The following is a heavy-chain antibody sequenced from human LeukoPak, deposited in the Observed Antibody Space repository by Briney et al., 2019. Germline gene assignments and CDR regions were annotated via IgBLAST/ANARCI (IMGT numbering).Heavy chain of an antibody. Sequence: GRSLRLSCAASGFTFSSYAMHWVRQAPGKGLEWVAVISYDGSNKYYADSVKGRFTISRDNSKNTLYLQMNSLRAEDTAVYCCALFGGMDVWGQGTTVTVSS. CDR2: ISYDGSNK. CDR3: ALFGGMDV. D-gene: IGHD3-10*02. V-gene: IGHV3-30*04. J-gene: IGHJ6*02. CDR1: GFTFSSYA.